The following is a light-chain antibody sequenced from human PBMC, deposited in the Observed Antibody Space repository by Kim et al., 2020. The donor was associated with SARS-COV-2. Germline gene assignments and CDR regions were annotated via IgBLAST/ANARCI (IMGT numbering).Light chain of an antibody. V-gene: IGKV3-20*01. CDR3: QQFGTSPPLT. Sequence: PGERATLSCRASQSISSTYLAWYQQKPGQAPRLLIYGASSRATGIPDRFSGSGSGTDFTLTISRLEPEDFAVYYCQQFGTSPPLTFGGGTKVDIK. CDR2: GAS. CDR1: QSISSTY. J-gene: IGKJ4*01.